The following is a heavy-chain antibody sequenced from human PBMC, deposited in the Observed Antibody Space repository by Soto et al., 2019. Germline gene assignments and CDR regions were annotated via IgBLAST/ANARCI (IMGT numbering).Heavy chain of an antibody. D-gene: IGHD2-8*02. V-gene: IGHV3-64*01. Sequence: EVQLVESGGGLVQPGGSLRLSCAASGFTFSSYAMHWVRQAPGKGLEYVSVISSNGGSTDYANSVKGRFTISRDNSKNTLYLQMGSLRTEDMAVYYCARGYWYYFDYWGQGTLVTVSS. CDR3: ARGYWYYFDY. CDR2: ISSNGGST. J-gene: IGHJ4*02. CDR1: GFTFSSYA.